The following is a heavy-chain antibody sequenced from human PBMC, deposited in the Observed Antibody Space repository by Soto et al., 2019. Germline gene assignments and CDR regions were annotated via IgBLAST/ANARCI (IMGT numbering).Heavy chain of an antibody. Sequence: GGSLRLSCAASGFTFSSYSMNWVRQAPGKGLEWVSYISSSSSTMYYAASVKGRFTISRDNAKNSLYLQMNSLRAEDTAVYYCARDKVIAVTIGTYFDYWGQGTLVTVSS. CDR2: ISSSSSTM. V-gene: IGHV3-48*01. J-gene: IGHJ4*02. D-gene: IGHD1-1*01. CDR3: ARDKVIAVTIGTYFDY. CDR1: GFTFSSYS.